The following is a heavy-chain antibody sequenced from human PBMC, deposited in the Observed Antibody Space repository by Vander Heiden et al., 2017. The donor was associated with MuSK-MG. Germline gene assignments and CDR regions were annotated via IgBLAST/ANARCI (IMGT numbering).Heavy chain of an antibody. Sequence: QVQLVQSGVEVQKPGASVKVSYKASGYTFTSYGISWVRQAPGQGLEWMGWISAYNGNTNYAQKLQGRVTMTTDTSTSTAYMELRSLRSDDTAVYYCARDAGRTSRIQLWLSYYYYGMDVWGQGTTVTVSS. CDR1: GYTFTSYG. D-gene: IGHD5-18*01. CDR2: ISAYNGNT. J-gene: IGHJ6*02. CDR3: ARDAGRTSRIQLWLSYYYYGMDV. V-gene: IGHV1-18*01.